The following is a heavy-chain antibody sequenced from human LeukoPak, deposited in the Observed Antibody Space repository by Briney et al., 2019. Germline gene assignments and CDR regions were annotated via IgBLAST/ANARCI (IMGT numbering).Heavy chain of an antibody. CDR3: ARDRESRGRPKNRYYFDY. V-gene: IGHV1-46*01. Sequence: ASVKVSCKASGYTFTGYYMHWVRQAPGQGLEWMGIINPSGGSTSYAQKFQGRVTMTRDMSTSTVYMELSSLRSEDTAVYYCARDRESRGRPKNRYYFDYWGQGTLVTVSS. D-gene: IGHD6-19*01. J-gene: IGHJ4*02. CDR2: INPSGGST. CDR1: GYTFTGYY.